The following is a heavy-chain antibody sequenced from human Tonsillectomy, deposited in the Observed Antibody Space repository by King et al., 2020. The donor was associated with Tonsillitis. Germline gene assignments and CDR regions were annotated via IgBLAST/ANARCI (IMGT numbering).Heavy chain of an antibody. J-gene: IGHJ4*02. Sequence: VQLVESGGGLVKPGGSLRLSCAASGFTFSIYSMNWVRQAPGKGLEWVSSISSSSSYIYYAESVKGRFTISRDNAKNSLYLQMNSLRAEDTAVYYCARTYIVAAGPFDYWGQGTLVTVSS. D-gene: IGHD6-13*01. CDR1: GFTFSIYS. CDR3: ARTYIVAAGPFDY. CDR2: ISSSSSYI. V-gene: IGHV3-21*01.